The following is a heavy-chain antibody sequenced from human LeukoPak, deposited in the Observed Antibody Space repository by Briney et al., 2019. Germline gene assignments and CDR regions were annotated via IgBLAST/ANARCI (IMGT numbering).Heavy chain of an antibody. CDR1: GFTFSSYW. V-gene: IGHV3-7*02. J-gene: IGHJ4*02. Sequence: GGSLSLSCAASGFTFSSYWMTWVRQSPEQGLEWVANIKQDGSEKHYVDSVKGRFTISRDNAKNSLYLQMNSLRVEDTAVYYCARIGRYFDYYCQGTLVIVSS. CDR2: IKQDGSEK. D-gene: IGHD1-26*01. CDR3: ARIGRYFDY.